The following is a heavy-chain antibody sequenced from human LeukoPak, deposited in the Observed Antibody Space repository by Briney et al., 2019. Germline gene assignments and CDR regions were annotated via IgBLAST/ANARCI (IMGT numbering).Heavy chain of an antibody. V-gene: IGHV3-23*01. CDR2: ISNSGGSA. CDR3: AKDSATYESHGSDQ. CDR1: GFSLCNYA. Sequence: GGTLRLSRAASGFSLCNYAMTWVRHAPGKGREWVSAISNSGGSAYYSDSVEGRFTISRDNSKNTLYLLMDTLRAEDTAVYYGAKDSATYESHGSDQWGEGTLVTVSS. D-gene: IGHD1-26*01. J-gene: IGHJ4*02.